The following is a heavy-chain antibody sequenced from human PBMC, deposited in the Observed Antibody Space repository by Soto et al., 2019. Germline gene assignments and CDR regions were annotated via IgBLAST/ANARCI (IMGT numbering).Heavy chain of an antibody. V-gene: IGHV1-18*01. Sequence: ASVKVSCKASGYTFTSYGISWVRQAPGQGLEWMGWISAYNDNTNYAQKLQGRVTMTTDTSTSTAYMELRSLRSDDTAVYYCARDVGAITIFGVVHPWGQGTLVTVSS. J-gene: IGHJ5*02. CDR2: ISAYNDNT. CDR3: ARDVGAITIFGVVHP. CDR1: GYTFTSYG. D-gene: IGHD3-3*01.